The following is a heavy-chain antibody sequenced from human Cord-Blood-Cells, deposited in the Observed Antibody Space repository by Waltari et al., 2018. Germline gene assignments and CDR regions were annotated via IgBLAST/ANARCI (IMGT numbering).Heavy chain of an antibody. CDR1: GYTFTRYA. Sequence: QVQLVQSGAEVKKPGASVKVSCKASGYTFTRYAIHGVRQATGQGLEWMGWMNPNSGNTGYAQKFQGRVTITRNTSISTAYMELSSLRSEDTAVYYCARGLGGYDYYYYMDVWGKGTTVTVSS. V-gene: IGHV1-8*03. CDR2: MNPNSGNT. D-gene: IGHD2-15*01. J-gene: IGHJ6*03. CDR3: ARGLGGYDYYYYMDV.